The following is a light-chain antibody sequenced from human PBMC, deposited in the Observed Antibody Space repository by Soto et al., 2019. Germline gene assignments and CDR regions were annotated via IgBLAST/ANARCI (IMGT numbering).Light chain of an antibody. CDR1: NSNIGAGYD. V-gene: IGLV1-40*01. Sequence: QSVLTQPPSVSGAPGQRVTISCTGSNSNIGAGYDVHWYQQLPGTAPKLLIYGNTNRPSGVPDRFSGSKSGTSASLAITGLQAEDEADYYCQSYDSRLSGSVFGGGTKLTVL. CDR3: QSYDSRLSGSV. CDR2: GNT. J-gene: IGLJ3*02.